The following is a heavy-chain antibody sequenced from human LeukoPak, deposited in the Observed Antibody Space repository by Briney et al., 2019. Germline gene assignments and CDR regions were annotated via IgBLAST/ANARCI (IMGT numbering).Heavy chain of an antibody. CDR2: INPSGGST. CDR3: ARALPHRRLMDTTMEQHWFDP. V-gene: IGHV1-46*01. D-gene: IGHD5-18*01. J-gene: IGHJ5*02. Sequence: ASVKVSCKASGYIFTSYFMHWVRQAPGQGLEWMGLINPSGGSTRYEQKFQGRVTMTRDMSTSTVYMELSSLRSEDTAVYYCARALPHRRLMDTTMEQHWFDPWGQGTLVTVSS. CDR1: GYIFTSYF.